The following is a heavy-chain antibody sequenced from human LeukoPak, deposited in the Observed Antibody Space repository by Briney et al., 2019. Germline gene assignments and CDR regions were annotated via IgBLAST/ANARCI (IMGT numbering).Heavy chain of an antibody. V-gene: IGHV3-23*01. Sequence: GGSLRLSCAASGFTFSSYAMSWVRQAPGKGLEWVSAISGSGGSTYYADSVKGRFTISRDNSKNTLYLQVNSLRAEDTAVYYCAKNVAPKVCSSTSCYANFDYWGQGTLVTVSS. CDR2: ISGSGGST. CDR1: GFTFSSYA. CDR3: AKNVAPKVCSSTSCYANFDY. D-gene: IGHD2-2*01. J-gene: IGHJ4*02.